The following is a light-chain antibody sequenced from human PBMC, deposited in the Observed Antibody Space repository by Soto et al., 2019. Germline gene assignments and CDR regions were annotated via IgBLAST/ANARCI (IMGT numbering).Light chain of an antibody. V-gene: IGKV3-15*01. Sequence: EIVMTQSPATLSVSPEERATLSCRASQSVSSNLAWYQQKPGQAPRLLIYGASTRATGIPARFSGSGSGTEFTLTISSLQSEDLAVYYCQQYNDWPYTFGQGTKLEIK. CDR1: QSVSSN. J-gene: IGKJ2*01. CDR2: GAS. CDR3: QQYNDWPYT.